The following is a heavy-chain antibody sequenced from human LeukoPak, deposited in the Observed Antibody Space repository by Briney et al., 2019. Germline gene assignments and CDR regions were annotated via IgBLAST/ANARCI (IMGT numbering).Heavy chain of an antibody. D-gene: IGHD4-17*01. CDR2: ISYDGSNK. CDR3: ARGPPVYGDYGIGYYYYMDV. J-gene: IGHJ6*03. Sequence: GRSLRLSCAASGFTFSSYAMHWVRQAPGKGLEWVAVISYDGSNKKYADSVKGRFTISRDNSKNTLYLQMNSLRAEDTAVYYCARGPPVYGDYGIGYYYYMDVWGKGTTVTVSS. V-gene: IGHV3-30*04. CDR1: GFTFSSYA.